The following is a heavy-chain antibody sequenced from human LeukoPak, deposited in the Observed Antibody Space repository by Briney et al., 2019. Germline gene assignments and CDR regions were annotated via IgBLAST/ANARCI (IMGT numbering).Heavy chain of an antibody. CDR2: ISTSSGTI. CDR3: ARVLRGAFDI. CDR1: GFTFSNYS. V-gene: IGHV3-48*02. D-gene: IGHD3-10*01. J-gene: IGHJ3*02. Sequence: GGSLRLSCAASGFTFSNYSMNWVRQAPGKGLEWVSHISTSSGTIYYADSVKGRFTISRDNAKNSLYLQMNSLRDEDTAVYYCARVLRGAFDIWGQGTMVTVSS.